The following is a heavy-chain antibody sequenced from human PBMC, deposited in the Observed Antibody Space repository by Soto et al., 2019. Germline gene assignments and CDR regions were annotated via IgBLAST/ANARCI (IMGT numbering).Heavy chain of an antibody. D-gene: IGHD5-18*01. V-gene: IGHV3-23*01. J-gene: IGHJ4*02. CDR3: AKDRWIQLWSGGYNDY. CDR1: GFTFSSYA. Sequence: PGGSLRLSCVASGFTFSSYAMSWVRQAPGKGLEWVSGISGSGGSTHYADSVKGRFTISRDNSKNTVYLQMNSLRAEDTAVYYCAKDRWIQLWSGGYNDYWGQGTLVTVSS. CDR2: ISGSGGST.